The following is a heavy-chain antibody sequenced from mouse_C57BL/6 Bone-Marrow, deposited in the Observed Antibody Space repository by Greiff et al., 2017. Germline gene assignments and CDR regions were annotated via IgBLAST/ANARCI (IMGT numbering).Heavy chain of an antibody. Sequence: EVQLQESGAELVRPGSSVKMSCKTSGYTFTSHGINWVKQRPGQGLEWIGSIYPGNGSTEYNEKFKGKATLPSDTSSSTAYMQLSSLTSEDSAIYLCEGGGGYYDAYWGQGSLVTVSA. CDR1: GYTFTSHG. J-gene: IGHJ3*01. CDR2: IYPGNGST. V-gene: IGHV1-58*01. CDR3: EGGGGYYDAY. D-gene: IGHD2-3*01.